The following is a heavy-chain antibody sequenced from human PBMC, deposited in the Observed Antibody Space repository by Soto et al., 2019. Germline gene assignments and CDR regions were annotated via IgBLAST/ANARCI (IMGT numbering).Heavy chain of an antibody. CDR2: IYYSGST. CDR3: ARVGAYYDFWSGSRNGWFDP. Sequence: SETLSLTCTVSGGSISSYYWSWIRQPPGKGLEWIGYIYYSGSTNYNPSLKSRVTISVDTSKNQFSLKLSSVTAADTAVYYCARVGAYYDFWSGSRNGWFDPWGQGTLVTVS. J-gene: IGHJ5*02. D-gene: IGHD3-3*01. V-gene: IGHV4-59*01. CDR1: GGSISSYY.